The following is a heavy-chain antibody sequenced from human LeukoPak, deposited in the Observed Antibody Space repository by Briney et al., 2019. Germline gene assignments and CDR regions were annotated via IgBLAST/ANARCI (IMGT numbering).Heavy chain of an antibody. J-gene: IGHJ3*02. CDR3: ARCSSSGAEVFDM. CDR2: MRTTSRNV. Sequence: PGGSLTLSCAASGFTYHNYRMLGLRQAPGEGRVWVSSMRTTSRNVYYAESVKGRFTISRDNAKNSLYLQMNSLRDEDTAVYYCARCSSSGAEVFDMWGHGTMVIVSS. V-gene: IGHV3-21*01. CDR1: GFTYHNYR. D-gene: IGHD6-25*01.